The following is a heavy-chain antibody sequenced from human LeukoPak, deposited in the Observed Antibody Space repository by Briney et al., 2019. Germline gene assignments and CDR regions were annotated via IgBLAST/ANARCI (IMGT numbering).Heavy chain of an antibody. D-gene: IGHD6-13*01. CDR1: GFTFSSYA. CDR3: AKDRAATGTYYFDY. CDR2: ISGTGGST. V-gene: IGHV3-23*01. Sequence: GGSLRLSCAASGFTFSSYAMSWVRKAPGKGLEWAPVISGTGGSTYYADSVKGRFTISRDNSKNMLYLQMNSLRAEDTAVYYCAKDRAATGTYYFDYWGQGTLVTVSS. J-gene: IGHJ4*02.